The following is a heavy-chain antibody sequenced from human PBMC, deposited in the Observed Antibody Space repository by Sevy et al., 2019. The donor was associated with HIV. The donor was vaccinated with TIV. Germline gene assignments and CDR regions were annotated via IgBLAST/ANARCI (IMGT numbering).Heavy chain of an antibody. CDR2: IKQDGSVK. J-gene: IGHJ4*02. Sequence: GGSLRLSCAASGFTLNNYWMNWVRQAPGKGLEWVANIKQDGSVKYYEDSVKGRFTISRDNARNLVFLQMNSLRVEDTALYYCVRAIAADGSFWGQGTLVTVSS. D-gene: IGHD6-13*01. V-gene: IGHV3-7*01. CDR1: GFTLNNYW. CDR3: VRAIAADGSF.